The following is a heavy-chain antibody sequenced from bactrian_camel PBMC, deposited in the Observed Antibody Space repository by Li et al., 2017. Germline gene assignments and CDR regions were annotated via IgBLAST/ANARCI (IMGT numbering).Heavy chain of an antibody. J-gene: IGHJ4*01. CDR3: AKSALGPDSVNSEYNY. V-gene: IGHV3S1*01. CDR2: SGGSST. Sequence: VQLVESGGGLVQPGGSLRLSCAASGFTFSSLTMTWVRQAPGKGLEWVSSSGGSSTFYADSVKGRFTIARDNAKNTLYLQLNYLKTEDTAIYYCAKSALGPDSVNSEYNYWGQGTQVTVS. D-gene: IGHD2*01. CDR1: GFTFSSLT.